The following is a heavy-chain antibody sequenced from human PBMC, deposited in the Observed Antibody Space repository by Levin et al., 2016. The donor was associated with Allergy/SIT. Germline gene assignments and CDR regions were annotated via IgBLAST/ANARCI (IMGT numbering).Heavy chain of an antibody. CDR3: AIATVAGPHFYYFGVDV. D-gene: IGHD6-19*01. V-gene: IGHV4-4*07. CDR2: VYKSGSA. CDR1: VSGYITDFY. J-gene: IGHJ6*02. Sequence: SETLSLTCSVSVSGYITDFYWNWIRQPPGKGLEWIGNVYKSGSANYNPSLKSRVVMSVETSTNQVSLKMTSVTAADAGVYYCAIATVAGPHFYYFGVDVWGRGTTVTVSS.